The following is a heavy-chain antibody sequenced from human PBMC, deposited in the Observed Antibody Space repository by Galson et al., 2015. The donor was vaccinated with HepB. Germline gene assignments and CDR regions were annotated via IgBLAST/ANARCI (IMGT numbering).Heavy chain of an antibody. Sequence: SVKVSCKASGGTFSSYAISWVRQAPGQGLEWMGGIIPIFGTANYAQKFQGRVTITADESTSTAYMELSSLRSEDTAVYYCARGPIEVVPAAIFYFDYWGQGTLVTVSS. J-gene: IGHJ4*02. CDR3: ARGPIEVVPAAIFYFDY. CDR2: IIPIFGTA. V-gene: IGHV1-69*13. CDR1: GGTFSSYA. D-gene: IGHD2-2*01.